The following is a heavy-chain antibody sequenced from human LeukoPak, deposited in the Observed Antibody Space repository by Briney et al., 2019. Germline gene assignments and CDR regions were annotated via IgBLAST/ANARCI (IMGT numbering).Heavy chain of an antibody. CDR3: ARAPDNYGIDDY. CDR1: GYSFRSYY. V-gene: IGHV1-46*01. J-gene: IGHJ4*02. D-gene: IGHD5-24*01. Sequence: ASVKVSCKASGYSFRSYYMHWVRQAPGQGLEWVGIINPDVGSTSYARRFQGRITLTRDTSTSTVYMELSSLRFDDTAVYYCARAPDNYGIDDYWGQGTLVTVSS. CDR2: INPDVGST.